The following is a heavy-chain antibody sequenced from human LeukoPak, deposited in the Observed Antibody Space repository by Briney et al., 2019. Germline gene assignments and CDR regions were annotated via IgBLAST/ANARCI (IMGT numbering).Heavy chain of an antibody. V-gene: IGHV4-59*01. CDR2: IYYSGST. Sequence: SETLSLTCTVSGGSIRNYYWSWIRQPPGKGLEWIGNIYYSGSTRNNPSLKSRVTISADTSKNHLSLKLSSVTAADTAVYYCARHTRGDAFDIWGQGTMVTVSS. CDR1: GGSIRNYY. CDR3: ARHTRGDAFDI. J-gene: IGHJ3*02. D-gene: IGHD2-2*02.